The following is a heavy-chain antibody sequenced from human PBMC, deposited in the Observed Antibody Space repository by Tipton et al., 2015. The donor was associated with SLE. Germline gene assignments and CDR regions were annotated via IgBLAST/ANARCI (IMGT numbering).Heavy chain of an antibody. J-gene: IGHJ4*02. CDR3: ARGCRNY. V-gene: IGHV1-8*01. CDR2: MNPNSGNT. CDR1: GYTFTTYD. D-gene: IGHD2-15*01. Sequence: QSGPEVKKPGASVKVSCKASGYTFTTYDINWVRQATGQGLEWMGRMNPNSGNTAYAPKFQGRLIMTRNTSISTVYMELSNLRSEDTAGYFWARGCRNYWGQGTLVTVSS.